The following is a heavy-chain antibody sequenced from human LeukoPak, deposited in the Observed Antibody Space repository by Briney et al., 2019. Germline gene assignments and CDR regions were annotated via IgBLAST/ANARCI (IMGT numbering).Heavy chain of an antibody. J-gene: IGHJ4*02. CDR3: AKERDYYVSRSCDY. Sequence: GGSLRLSCAASGFTFSSYSMNWVRQAPGKGLEWISYISSASGTIYYVDSVKGRFTISRDNAKNSLYLQMNSLRAEDTALYYCAKERDYYVSRSCDYWGQGTHVTVSS. V-gene: IGHV3-48*01. D-gene: IGHD3-10*01. CDR2: ISSASGTI. CDR1: GFTFSSYS.